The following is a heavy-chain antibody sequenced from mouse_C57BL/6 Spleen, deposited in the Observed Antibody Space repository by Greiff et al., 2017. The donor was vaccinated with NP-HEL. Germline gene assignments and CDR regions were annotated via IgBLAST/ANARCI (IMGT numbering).Heavy chain of an antibody. Sequence: VQLQQSGPELVKPGASVKISCKASGYAFSSSWMNWVKQRPGKGLEWIGRIYPGDGDTNYNGKFKGKATLTADKSSSTAYMQLSSLTSEDSAVYFCAQLVYFDYWGQGTTLTVSS. CDR1: GYAFSSSW. D-gene: IGHD4-1*02. J-gene: IGHJ2*01. V-gene: IGHV1-82*01. CDR3: AQLVYFDY. CDR2: IYPGDGDT.